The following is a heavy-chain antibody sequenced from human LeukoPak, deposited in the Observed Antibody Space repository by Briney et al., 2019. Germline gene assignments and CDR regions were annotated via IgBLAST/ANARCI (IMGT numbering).Heavy chain of an antibody. CDR2: IYYSGTT. V-gene: IGHV4-39*01. CDR1: GGSISSGYH. D-gene: IGHD6-13*01. Sequence: PSETLSLTCTVSGGSISSGYHWGWLRQPPGKGLEWIGSIYYSGTTYYNTSLKSRVIISVDTSKNQFSLKLSSVTAADTTVYYCARLGMAAEGPAIWGQGTMVSVSS. CDR3: ARLGMAAEGPAI. J-gene: IGHJ3*02.